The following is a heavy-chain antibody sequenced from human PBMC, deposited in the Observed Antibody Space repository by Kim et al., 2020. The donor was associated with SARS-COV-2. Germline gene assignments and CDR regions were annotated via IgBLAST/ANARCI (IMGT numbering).Heavy chain of an antibody. Sequence: YANSVKGRFIISRDNSKNTLYLQLGSLTTEDMAVYYCATTSRGAAGGYDYWGQGTLVIVSS. J-gene: IGHJ4*02. D-gene: IGHD6-13*01. CDR3: ATTSRGAAGGYDY. V-gene: IGHV3-64*01.